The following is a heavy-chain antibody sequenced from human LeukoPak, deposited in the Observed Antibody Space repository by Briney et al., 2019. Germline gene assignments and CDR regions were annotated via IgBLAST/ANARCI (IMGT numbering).Heavy chain of an antibody. J-gene: IGHJ3*02. D-gene: IGHD2-2*01. Sequence: ASVKVSCKASGYTFTGYYLHWVRQAPGQGLEWMGWINPNSGGTNYAQKFQGWVTMTRDTSISTAYMELSRLRSDDTAVYYCARGVLPAAMRGVGDAFDIWGQGTMVTVSS. CDR2: INPNSGGT. CDR3: ARGVLPAAMRGVGDAFDI. V-gene: IGHV1-2*04. CDR1: GYTFTGYY.